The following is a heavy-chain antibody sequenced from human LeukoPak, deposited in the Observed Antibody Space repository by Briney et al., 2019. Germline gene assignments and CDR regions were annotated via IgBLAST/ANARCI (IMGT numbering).Heavy chain of an antibody. CDR3: ARGYYDILTGPLYGMDV. V-gene: IGHV3-13*01. D-gene: IGHD3-9*01. Sequence: GGSLRLSCAASGFTFSSYDMHWVRQATGKGLEWVSAIGTAGDTYYPGSVKGRFTISRENAKNSLYLQMNSLRAGDTAGYYCARGYYDILTGPLYGMDVWGQGTTVTVSS. CDR2: IGTAGDT. J-gene: IGHJ6*02. CDR1: GFTFSSYD.